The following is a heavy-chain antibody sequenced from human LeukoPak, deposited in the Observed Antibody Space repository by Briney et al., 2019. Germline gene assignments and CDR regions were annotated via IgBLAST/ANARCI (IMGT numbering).Heavy chain of an antibody. J-gene: IGHJ4*02. CDR3: EGTGIAVA. D-gene: IGHD6-19*01. CDR1: GGSISSSSYY. V-gene: IGHV4-39*07. CDR2: IYYSGST. Sequence: QASETLSLTCTVSGGSISSSSYYWGWIRQPPGKGLEWIGSIYYSGSTYYNPSLKSRVTISVDTSKNQFSLKLSSVTAADTAVYYCEGTGIAVAWGQGTLVTVSS.